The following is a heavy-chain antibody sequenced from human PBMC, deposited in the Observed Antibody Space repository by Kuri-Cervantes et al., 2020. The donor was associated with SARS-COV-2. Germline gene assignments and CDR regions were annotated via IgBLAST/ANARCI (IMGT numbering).Heavy chain of an antibody. Sequence: SCAISGDSVSSNSAAWNWIRQSPSRGLEWLGRTYYRSKWYNDYAVSVKSRITINPDTSKNQFSLQLNSATPEDTAVYYCARGEMATNVFDYWGQGTLVTVSS. D-gene: IGHD5-24*01. J-gene: IGHJ4*02. CDR2: TYYRSKWYN. CDR3: ARGEMATNVFDY. CDR1: GDSVSSNSAA. V-gene: IGHV6-1*01.